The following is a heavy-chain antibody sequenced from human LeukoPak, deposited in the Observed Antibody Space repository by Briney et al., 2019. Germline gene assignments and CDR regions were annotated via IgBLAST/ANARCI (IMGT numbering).Heavy chain of an antibody. D-gene: IGHD6-19*01. CDR2: IYYSGST. J-gene: IGHJ4*02. CDR3: ARLSGGTQWLAPFDY. Sequence: SETLSLTCTVSGGSISSSSYYWGWIRQPPGKGLEWIGTIYYSGSTYYNASLKSRLTISVDTSKNQFSLKLSSVTAADTAVYYCARLSGGTQWLAPFDYWGQGTLVTVSS. V-gene: IGHV4-39*01. CDR1: GGSISSSSYY.